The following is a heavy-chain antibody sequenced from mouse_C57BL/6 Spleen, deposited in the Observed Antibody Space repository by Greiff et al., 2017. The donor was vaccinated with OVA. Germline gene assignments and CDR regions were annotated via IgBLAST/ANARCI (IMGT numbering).Heavy chain of an antibody. CDR2: ISYDGSN. Sequence: DVQLQESGPGLVKPSQSLSLTCSVTGYSITSGYYWNWIRQFPGNKLEWMGYISYDGSNNYNPSLKNRISITRDTSKNQFFLKLNSVTTEDTATYYCARGTTVVVHWYFDVWGTGTTVTVSS. CDR1: GYSITSGYY. D-gene: IGHD1-1*01. J-gene: IGHJ1*03. V-gene: IGHV3-6*01. CDR3: ARGTTVVVHWYFDV.